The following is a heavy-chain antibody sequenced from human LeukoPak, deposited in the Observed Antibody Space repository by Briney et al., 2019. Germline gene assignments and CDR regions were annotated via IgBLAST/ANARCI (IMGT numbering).Heavy chain of an antibody. Sequence: SETLSLTCSVSGGSMGHHWSWIRQSAGKGLEWIGYISHTGVTNYESSLKSRVSMSIDTSKNHLSFELTSVTAADTAVYYCAREKFPERKTWLQLGAFDVWGQGTVVTVSS. CDR1: GGSMGHH. J-gene: IGHJ3*01. V-gene: IGHV4-59*11. D-gene: IGHD5-24*01. CDR3: AREKFPERKTWLQLGAFDV. CDR2: ISHTGVT.